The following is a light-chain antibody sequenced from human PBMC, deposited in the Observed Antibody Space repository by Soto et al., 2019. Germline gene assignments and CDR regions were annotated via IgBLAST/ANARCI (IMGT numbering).Light chain of an antibody. J-gene: IGKJ3*01. CDR2: DAS. Sequence: DIQMTQSPSTLSASVGDRVTITCRASQSISSWLAWYQQKPGKAPKLLIYDASSLESGVPSRFSGSGSGTEFTLTISSLQPDDFATYYCRQYNSYSRAFGPGTKVDI. V-gene: IGKV1-5*01. CDR3: RQYNSYSRA. CDR1: QSISSW.